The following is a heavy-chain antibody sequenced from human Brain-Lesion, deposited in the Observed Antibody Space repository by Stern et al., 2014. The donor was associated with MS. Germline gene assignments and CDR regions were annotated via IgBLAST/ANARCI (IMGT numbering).Heavy chain of an antibody. V-gene: IGHV4-61*02. CDR1: GGSISSGGYY. D-gene: IGHD2-2*01. J-gene: IGHJ6*02. Sequence: VQLLESGPGLVKPSQTLSLSCTVSGGSISSGGYYWSWIRQPAGKGLEWIGRIFNSGSTSYNPSLKSRGPISIDTSKNQFPLRLNPMTAADTAVYYCARGRVVPGFQYYATDVWGQGTTVIVSS. CDR2: IFNSGST. CDR3: ARGRVVPGFQYYATDV.